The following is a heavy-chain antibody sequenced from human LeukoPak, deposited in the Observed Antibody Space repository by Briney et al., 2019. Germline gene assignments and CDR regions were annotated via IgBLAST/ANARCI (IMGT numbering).Heavy chain of an antibody. D-gene: IGHD3-3*01. V-gene: IGHV1-69*04. CDR3: ARFADDDFWSGYYLFDYYYYGMDV. J-gene: IGHJ6*02. CDR1: GGTFSSYA. Sequence: SVKVSCKASGGTFSSYAISWVRQAPGQGLEWMGRIIPILGIANYAQKFQGRVTMTRNTSISTAYMELSSLRSEDTAVYYCARFADDDFWSGYYLFDYYYYGMDVWGQGTTVTVSS. CDR2: IIPILGIA.